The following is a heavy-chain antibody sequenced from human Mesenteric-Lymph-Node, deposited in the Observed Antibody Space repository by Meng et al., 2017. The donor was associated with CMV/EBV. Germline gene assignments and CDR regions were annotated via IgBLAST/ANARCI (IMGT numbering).Heavy chain of an antibody. V-gene: IGHV3-21*06. CDR1: GLIFSTYS. D-gene: IGHD5-12*01. Sequence: GESLKISCGVSGLIFSTYSMKWVRQAPGKGLEWVSSISASGDYIDYADSVKGRFTVSRDNARNSLYLQMNSLRVEDTAVYYCSINAYSGYYSGYWGQGTLVTVSS. CDR2: ISASGDYI. CDR3: SINAYSGYYSGY. J-gene: IGHJ4*02.